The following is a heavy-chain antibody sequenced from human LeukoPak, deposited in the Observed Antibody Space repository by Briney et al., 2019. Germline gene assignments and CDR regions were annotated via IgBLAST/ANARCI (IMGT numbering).Heavy chain of an antibody. CDR3: ARGIVAAGNIDF. J-gene: IGHJ4*02. V-gene: IGHV3-11*04. Sequence: GGSLRLSCAASGFTFSDYYMNWIRQAPGKGLEWVSYISSSGGTIYYADSVKGRFTISRDNAKNSLYLQMNSLRAEDTAVYYCARGIVAAGNIDFWGQGTLVTVSS. CDR2: ISSSGGTI. CDR1: GFTFSDYY. D-gene: IGHD6-13*01.